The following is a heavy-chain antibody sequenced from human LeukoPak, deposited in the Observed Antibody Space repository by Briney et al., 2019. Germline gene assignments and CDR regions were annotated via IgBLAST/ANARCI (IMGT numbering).Heavy chain of an antibody. CDR2: ISYDESNR. V-gene: IGHV3-30-3*01. CDR3: AKDLRSEYFDC. CDR1: GFTFNSYT. Sequence: GGSLRLSCAASGFTFNSYTMHWVRQAPGKGLDWVALISYDESNRYYADSVKGRFTISRDNSKNTLYLQMNSLRAEDTAVYFCAKDLRSEYFDCWGQGTLVTVSS. J-gene: IGHJ4*02.